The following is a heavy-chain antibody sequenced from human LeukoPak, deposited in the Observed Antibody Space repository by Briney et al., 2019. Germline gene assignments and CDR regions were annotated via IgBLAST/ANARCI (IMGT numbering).Heavy chain of an antibody. CDR3: ARVYGDYELDY. CDR1: GGSISSSSYY. J-gene: IGHJ4*02. Sequence: SETLSLTCTVSGGSISSSSYYWGWIRQPPGKGLEWIGSIYYSGSTYYNPSLKSRVTISVDTSKNQFSLKLSSVTAADTAVYYCARVYGDYELDYWGQGTLVTVSS. V-gene: IGHV4-39*07. CDR2: IYYSGST. D-gene: IGHD4-17*01.